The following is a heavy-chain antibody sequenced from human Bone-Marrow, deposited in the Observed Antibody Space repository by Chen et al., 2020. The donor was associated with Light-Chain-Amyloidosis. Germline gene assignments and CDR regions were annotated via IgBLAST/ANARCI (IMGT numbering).Heavy chain of an antibody. CDR3: AKSSYSSSFFLDAFDI. Sequence: QLVESGGGLVQPGRSLRLSCAASGFTFDDYAMHWVRQAPGKGLEWVSGISWNSGSIGYADSVKGRFTISRDNAKNSLYLQMNSLRAEDTALYYCAKSSYSSSFFLDAFDIWGQGTMVTVSS. CDR2: ISWNSGSI. V-gene: IGHV3-9*01. CDR1: GFTFDDYA. D-gene: IGHD6-13*01. J-gene: IGHJ3*02.